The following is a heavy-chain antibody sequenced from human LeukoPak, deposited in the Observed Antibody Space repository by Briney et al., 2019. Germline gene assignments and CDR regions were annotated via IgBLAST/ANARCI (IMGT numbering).Heavy chain of an antibody. CDR1: GFTFDDYA. V-gene: IGHV3-9*01. CDR3: AKDYDILTGLAMGAFDI. CDR2: ISWNSGSI. D-gene: IGHD3-9*01. Sequence: GRSLRLSCAASGFTFDDYAMHWVRQAPGKGLEWDSGISWNSGSIGYADSVKGRFTISRDNAKNSLYLQMNSLRAEDTALYYCAKDYDILTGLAMGAFDIWGQGTMVTVSS. J-gene: IGHJ3*02.